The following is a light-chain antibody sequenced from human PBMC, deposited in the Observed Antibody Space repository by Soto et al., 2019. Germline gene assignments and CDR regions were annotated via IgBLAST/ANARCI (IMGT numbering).Light chain of an antibody. CDR1: RNDVGNYDL. CDR2: AAT. CDR3: CSYAGSSTYIL. Sequence: QSVLAQPASVSGSPGQSITISCTGTRNDVGNYDLVSWYQQNPGKAPKLLIYAATKRPSGVSNRFSGSKSGITASLTISGLRAEDEGNYYCCSYAGSSTYILFGGGTQLTVL. V-gene: IGLV2-23*01. J-gene: IGLJ2*01.